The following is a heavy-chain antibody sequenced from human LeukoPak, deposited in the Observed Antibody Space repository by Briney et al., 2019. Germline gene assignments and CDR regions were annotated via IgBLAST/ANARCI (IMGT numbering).Heavy chain of an antibody. V-gene: IGHV3-69-1*02. Sequence: SGGSLRLSCAVSGPAFFTHNFHWVRQAPGKGLECVAFISRRGVIHYADSVKGRFTISGDNANNSLFLQMNSLRVEDTALYYCARDIESDTRDYWGQGTLVIVSS. CDR3: ARDIESDTRDY. J-gene: IGHJ4*02. CDR1: GPAFFTHN. CDR2: ISRRGVI.